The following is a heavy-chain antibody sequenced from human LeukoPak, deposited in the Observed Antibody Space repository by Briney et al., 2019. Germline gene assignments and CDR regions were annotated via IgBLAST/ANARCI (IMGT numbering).Heavy chain of an antibody. J-gene: IGHJ4*02. CDR2: ISSSGSTI. Sequence: GGSLRLSCAASGFTFSDYCMSWIRQAPGKGLEWVSYISSSGSTIYYADSVKGRFTISRDNAKNSLYLQMNSLRAEDTAVYYCASGLGVYYYDNFDYWGQGTLVTVYS. V-gene: IGHV3-11*01. CDR3: ASGLGVYYYDNFDY. CDR1: GFTFSDYC. D-gene: IGHD3-22*01.